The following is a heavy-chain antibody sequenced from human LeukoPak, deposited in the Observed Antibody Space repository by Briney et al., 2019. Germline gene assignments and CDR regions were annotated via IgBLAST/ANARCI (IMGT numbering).Heavy chain of an antibody. Sequence: GGSLRLSCAASGFTFDHYLMSWVRQAPGKGLEWVSAISGSGGSTYYAESVKGRFTISRDNSKNTLYLQMNSLRAEDTAVYYCAKYDFWSGYLDYWGQGTLVTVSS. J-gene: IGHJ4*02. V-gene: IGHV3-23*01. CDR3: AKYDFWSGYLDY. D-gene: IGHD3-3*01. CDR1: GFTFDHYL. CDR2: ISGSGGST.